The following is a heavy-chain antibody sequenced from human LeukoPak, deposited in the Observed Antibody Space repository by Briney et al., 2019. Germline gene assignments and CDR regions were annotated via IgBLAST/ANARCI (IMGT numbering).Heavy chain of an antibody. J-gene: IGHJ5*02. CDR3: ARGRLVYDFWSGYYWFDP. D-gene: IGHD3-3*01. V-gene: IGHV1-2*02. Sequence: ASVKVSCKASGYTFTGYHMHWVRQAPGQGLEWMGWINPNSGGTNYAQKFQGRVTMTRDTSISTAYMELSRLRSDDTAVYYCARGRLVYDFWSGYYWFDPWGQGTLVTVSS. CDR1: GYTFTGYH. CDR2: INPNSGGT.